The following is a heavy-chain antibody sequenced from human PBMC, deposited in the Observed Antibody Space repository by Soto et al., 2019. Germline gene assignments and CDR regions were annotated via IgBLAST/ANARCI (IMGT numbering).Heavy chain of an antibody. CDR1: GFTFDDYA. J-gene: IGHJ1*01. V-gene: IGHV3-9*01. CDR3: AKDLSSWYDVRYFQH. Sequence: EVQLVESGGGLVQPGRSLRLSCAASGFTFDDYAMHWVRQAPGKGLEWVSGISWNSGSIGYADSVEGRFTISRDNAKNSLYLQMNSLRAEDTALYYCAKDLSSWYDVRYFQHWGQGTLVTVSS. CDR2: ISWNSGSI. D-gene: IGHD6-13*01.